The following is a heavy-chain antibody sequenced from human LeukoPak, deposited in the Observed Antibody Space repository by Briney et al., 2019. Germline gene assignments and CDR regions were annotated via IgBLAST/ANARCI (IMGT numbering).Heavy chain of an antibody. J-gene: IGHJ3*02. CDR1: GFTFSSYE. Sequence: GGSLRLSCAASGFTFSSYEMNWVRQAPGKGLEWVSYISSSGSTIYYADSVKGRFTISRDNSKNTLYLQMNSLRAEDTAVYYCAKVIDSSGWYGGAFDIWGQGTMVTVSS. CDR3: AKVIDSSGWYGGAFDI. V-gene: IGHV3-48*03. CDR2: ISSSGSTI. D-gene: IGHD6-19*01.